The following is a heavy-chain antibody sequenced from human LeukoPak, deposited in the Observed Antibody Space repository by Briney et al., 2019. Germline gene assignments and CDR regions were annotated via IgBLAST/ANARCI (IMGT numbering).Heavy chain of an antibody. CDR1: GFSFSSYW. CDR3: ARASAVAGTRDY. Sequence: GGSLRLSCTASGFSFSSYWMSWVRQAPGKGLEWVANIKQDGSDKYYVDSVKGRFTISRDDAKNSLYLQMNSLRAEDSALYYCARASAVAGTRDYWGQGTLVTVSS. CDR2: IKQDGSDK. V-gene: IGHV3-7*01. D-gene: IGHD6-19*01. J-gene: IGHJ4*02.